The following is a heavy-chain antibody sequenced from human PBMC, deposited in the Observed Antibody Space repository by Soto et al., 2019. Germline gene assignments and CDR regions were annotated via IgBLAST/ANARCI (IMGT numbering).Heavy chain of an antibody. CDR3: ASYYDFWSGYSFDP. V-gene: IGHV1-24*01. Sequence: SAKASFKVSGYTLTELSMHWVRQAPGKGLEWMGGFDPEDGETIYAQKFQGRVTMTEDTSTDTAYMELSSLRSEDTAVYYCASYYDFWSGYSFDPWGQGTLVTVSS. J-gene: IGHJ5*02. CDR1: GYTLTELS. CDR2: FDPEDGET. D-gene: IGHD3-3*01.